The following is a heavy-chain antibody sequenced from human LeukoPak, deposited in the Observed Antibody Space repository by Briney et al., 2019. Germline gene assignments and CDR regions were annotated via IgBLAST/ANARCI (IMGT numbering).Heavy chain of an antibody. CDR3: ARESMVRGVITMDY. D-gene: IGHD3-10*01. V-gene: IGHV3-48*04. Sequence: GGSLRLSCAASGFTFSSYSMNWVRQAPGKGLEWVSYISSSSSTIYYADSVKGRFTISRDNAKNSLYLQMNSLRAEDTAVYYCARESMVRGVITMDYWGQGTLVTVSS. CDR2: ISSSSSTI. CDR1: GFTFSSYS. J-gene: IGHJ4*02.